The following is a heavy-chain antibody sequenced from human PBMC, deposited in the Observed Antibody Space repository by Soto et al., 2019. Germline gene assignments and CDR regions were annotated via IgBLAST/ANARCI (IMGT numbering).Heavy chain of an antibody. J-gene: IGHJ4*02. D-gene: IGHD3-3*01. CDR3: AKETPTDYDFWSGPGDY. CDR2: ISYDGSNK. Sequence: GGSLRLSCAASGFTFSSYGMHWVRQAPGKGLEWVAVISYDGSNKYYADSVKGRFTISRDNSKNTLYLQMNSLRAEDTAVYYCAKETPTDYDFWSGPGDYWGQGTLVTVSS. CDR1: GFTFSSYG. V-gene: IGHV3-30*18.